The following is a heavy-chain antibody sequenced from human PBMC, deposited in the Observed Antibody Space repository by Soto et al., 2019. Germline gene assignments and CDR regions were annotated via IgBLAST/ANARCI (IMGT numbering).Heavy chain of an antibody. D-gene: IGHD2-2*01. J-gene: IGHJ6*03. CDR3: ARGSLIVVPAAIDYYYYYMDV. V-gene: IGHV4-34*01. Sequence: SETLSLTCAVCGGSFSGYYWSWIRQPPGKGLEWIGEINHSGSTNYNPSLKSRVTISVDTSKNQFSLKLSSVTAADTAVYYCARGSLIVVPAAIDYYYYYMDVWGKGTTVTVSS. CDR2: INHSGST. CDR1: GGSFSGYY.